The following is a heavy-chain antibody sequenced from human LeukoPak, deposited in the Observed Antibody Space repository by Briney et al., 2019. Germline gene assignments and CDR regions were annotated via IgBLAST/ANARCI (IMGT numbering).Heavy chain of an antibody. CDR2: INPNSGGT. D-gene: IGHD5-24*01. Sequence: ASVKVSCKASGYTFTGYYMHWVRRAPGQGLEWMGWINPNSGGTNYAQKFQGRVTMTRDTSISTAYMELSRLRSDDTAVYYCARGGRDGYNLAVAFDIWGQGTMVTVSS. CDR1: GYTFTGYY. CDR3: ARGGRDGYNLAVAFDI. J-gene: IGHJ3*02. V-gene: IGHV1-2*02.